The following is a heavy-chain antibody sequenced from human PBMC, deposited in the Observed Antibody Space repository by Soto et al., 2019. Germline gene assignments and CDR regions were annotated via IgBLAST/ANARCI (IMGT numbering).Heavy chain of an antibody. CDR3: ATAGGFWSGYYGMDV. CDR2: ISWNSGSI. D-gene: IGHD3-3*01. V-gene: IGHV3-9*01. CDR1: GFTFDDYA. Sequence: EVQLVESGGGLVQPGRSLRLSCAASGFTFDDYAMHWVRQAPGKGLEWVSGISWNSGSIGYADSVKGRFTISRDNAKNSLYLQMNSLRAEDTALYYCATAGGFWSGYYGMDVWGQGTTVTVSS. J-gene: IGHJ6*02.